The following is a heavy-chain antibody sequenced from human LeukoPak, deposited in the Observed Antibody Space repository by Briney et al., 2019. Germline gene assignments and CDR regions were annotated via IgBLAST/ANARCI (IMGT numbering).Heavy chain of an antibody. CDR3: ARLTPGGSSTSCHDY. CDR2: IYPGDSDT. V-gene: IGHV5-51*01. D-gene: IGHD2-2*01. CDR1: GYSFTSYW. Sequence: GESLKISCKGSGYSFTSYWIGRVRQMPGKGLEWMGIIYPGDSDTRYSPSFQGQVTISADKSISTAYLQWSSLKASDTAMYYCARLTPGGSSTSCHDYWGQGTLVTVSS. J-gene: IGHJ4*02.